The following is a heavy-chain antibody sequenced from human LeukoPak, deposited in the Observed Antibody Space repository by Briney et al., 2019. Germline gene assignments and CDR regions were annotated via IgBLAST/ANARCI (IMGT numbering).Heavy chain of an antibody. J-gene: IGHJ4*02. CDR2: IKQDGSEK. D-gene: IGHD5-12*01. Sequence: GGSLRLSCAASGFTFSSYWMSWVRQAPGKGLEWVANIKQDGSEKYYVDSVKGRFTISRDSSKNTLYLQMNSLRPEDTAVYYCARARPSMWIDYWGQGTLVTVSS. CDR3: ARARPSMWIDY. CDR1: GFTFSSYW. V-gene: IGHV3-7*01.